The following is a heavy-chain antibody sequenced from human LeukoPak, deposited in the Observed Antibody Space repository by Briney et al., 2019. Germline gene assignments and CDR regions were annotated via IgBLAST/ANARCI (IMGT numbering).Heavy chain of an antibody. CDR2: IWYDGSNK. CDR3: ARAESTWYSGLDY. Sequence: GGSLRLSCAASGFTFSTYGMHWVRRAPGKGLEWVAVIWYDGSNKNYADSVKGRFTISRDNSKNTLYLQMNSLRAEDTAVYYCARAESTWYSGLDYWGQGTMVTVSS. CDR1: GFTFSTYG. D-gene: IGHD6-13*01. V-gene: IGHV3-33*01. J-gene: IGHJ4*02.